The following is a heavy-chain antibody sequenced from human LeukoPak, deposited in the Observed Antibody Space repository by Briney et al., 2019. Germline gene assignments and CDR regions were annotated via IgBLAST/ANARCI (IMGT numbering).Heavy chain of an antibody. V-gene: IGHV1-3*01. CDR3: ARRSFQDLGYCSSTSCSGYYYGMDV. D-gene: IGHD2-2*01. Sequence: PQASVKVSCKASGYTFTSYAMHWVRQAPGQRLEWMGWINAGNGNTKYSQKFQGRVTITRDTSASTAYMELSSLRSEDTAVYYCARRSFQDLGYCSSTSCSGYYYGMDVWGQGTTVTVSS. CDR2: INAGNGNT. J-gene: IGHJ6*02. CDR1: GYTFTSYA.